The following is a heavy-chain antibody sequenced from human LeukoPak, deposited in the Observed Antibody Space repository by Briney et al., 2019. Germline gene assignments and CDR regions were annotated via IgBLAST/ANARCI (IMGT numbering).Heavy chain of an antibody. CDR1: GGSISSSNW. D-gene: IGHD3-10*01. V-gene: IGHV4-4*02. Sequence: SSETLSLTCAVSGGSISSSNWWSWVRQPPGKGLEWIGEIYHSGSTNYNPSLKSRVTISVDKSKNQFSLKLSSVTAADTAVYYCARDPFPSGSYYSFDYWGQGTLVTVSS. CDR3: ARDPFPSGSYYSFDY. CDR2: IYHSGST. J-gene: IGHJ4*02.